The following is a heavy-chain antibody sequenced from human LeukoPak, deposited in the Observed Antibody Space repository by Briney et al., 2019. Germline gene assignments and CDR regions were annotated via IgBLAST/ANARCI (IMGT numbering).Heavy chain of an antibody. CDR3: ARDGPRDYGDYYFDY. J-gene: IGHJ4*02. CDR2: IKQDGSEK. V-gene: IGHV3-7*01. D-gene: IGHD4-17*01. Sequence: PGGSLRLSCAASGFTFSSYWMSWVRRAPGKGLEWVANIKQDGSEKYYVDSVKGRFTIFRDNAKNSLYLQMNSLRAEDTAVYYCARDGPRDYGDYYFDYWGQGTLVTVSS. CDR1: GFTFSSYW.